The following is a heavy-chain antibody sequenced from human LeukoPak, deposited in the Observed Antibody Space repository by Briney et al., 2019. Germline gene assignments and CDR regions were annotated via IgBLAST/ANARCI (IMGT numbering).Heavy chain of an antibody. CDR2: INPNSGGT. CDR1: GYTFTGYY. Sequence: ASVKVSCKASGYTFTGYYMHWVRQAPGQGLEWMGWINPNSGGTNYAQKFQGRVTMTRDTSISTAYMELSRLRSEDTAVYYCARAAQKYYDFWSVNYYYYYYMDVWGKGTTVTVSS. V-gene: IGHV1-2*02. CDR3: ARAAQKYYDFWSVNYYYYYYMDV. J-gene: IGHJ6*03. D-gene: IGHD3-3*01.